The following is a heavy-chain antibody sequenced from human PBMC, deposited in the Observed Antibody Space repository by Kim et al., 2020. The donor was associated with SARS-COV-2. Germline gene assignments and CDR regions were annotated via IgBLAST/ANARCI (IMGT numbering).Heavy chain of an antibody. Sequence: ASVKVSCKASGYTFTNYAMNWVRQAPGQGLEWMGWINTNTGNPTYAQGFTGRFVFSLDTSVSTAYLQISSLKAEDTAVYYCARAPGWLYDFWRGYYMGWFDPWGQGTLVTVSS. D-gene: IGHD3-3*01. CDR2: INTNTGNP. J-gene: IGHJ5*02. CDR3: ARAPGWLYDFWRGYYMGWFDP. V-gene: IGHV7-4-1*02. CDR1: GYTFTNYA.